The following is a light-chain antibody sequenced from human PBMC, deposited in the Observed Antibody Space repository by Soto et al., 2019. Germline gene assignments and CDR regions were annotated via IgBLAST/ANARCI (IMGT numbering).Light chain of an antibody. CDR1: SSDIGGYNS. CDR2: DVT. J-gene: IGLJ2*01. V-gene: IGLV2-8*01. Sequence: QSVLTQSPSASGSPGQSVTISCTGTSSDIGGYNSVSWYQQHPGKAPKVMIYDVTKQPSGVPDRFSGSKSGNTASLTVSALQAEDEADYYCSSYAGSSARVVFGGGTKLTVL. CDR3: SSYAGSSARVV.